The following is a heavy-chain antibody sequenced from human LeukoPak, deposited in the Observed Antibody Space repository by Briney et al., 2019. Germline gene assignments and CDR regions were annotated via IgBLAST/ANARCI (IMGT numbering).Heavy chain of an antibody. CDR3: GRVGGRSKAAKGDAFDI. CDR1: GFTFSSYS. D-gene: IGHD6-6*01. CDR2: ISSGSTYM. Sequence: GGSLRLSCAASGFTFSSYSMNWVRQAPRKGLEWVSSISSGSTYMYYADSVKGRFTISGDNAQNSMYLQMNSLRAEDTAVYYCGRVGGRSKAAKGDAFDIWGQGTMVTVSS. V-gene: IGHV3-21*01. J-gene: IGHJ3*02.